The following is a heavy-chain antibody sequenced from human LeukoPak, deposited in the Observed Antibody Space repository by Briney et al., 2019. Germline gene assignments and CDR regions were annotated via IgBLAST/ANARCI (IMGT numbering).Heavy chain of an antibody. V-gene: IGHV1-2*06. D-gene: IGHD3-22*01. J-gene: IGHJ3*02. CDR3: AGEDNSSGYRPFDI. CDR1: GYTFTGYY. CDR2: INPNNGGT. Sequence: ASVKVSCKASGYTFTGYYIHWVRQAPGQGLEWMGRINPNNGGTNYAQKFQGRVTMSRDMSMSTAYMELSRLRSVDTAVYYCAGEDNSSGYRPFDIWGQGTMVTVPS.